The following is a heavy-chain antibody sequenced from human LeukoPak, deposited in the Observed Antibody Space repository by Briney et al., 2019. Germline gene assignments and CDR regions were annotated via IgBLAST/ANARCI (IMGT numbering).Heavy chain of an antibody. V-gene: IGHV5-51*01. Sequence: GESLKISCQPSGSSLINHWIGWVRQLPGKGLDWMGIIYPGNADATYSPSFQGQVTISADKSTTTVYLQWSSLKASDTAMYYCARQGSYDNSGYSFDYWGQGTLVTVSS. CDR2: IYPGNADA. CDR1: GSSLINHW. CDR3: ARQGSYDNSGYSFDY. D-gene: IGHD3-22*01. J-gene: IGHJ4*02.